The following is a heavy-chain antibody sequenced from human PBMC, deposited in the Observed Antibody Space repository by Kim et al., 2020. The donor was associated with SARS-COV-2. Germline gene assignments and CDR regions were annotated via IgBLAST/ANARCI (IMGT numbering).Heavy chain of an antibody. Sequence: ASVKVSCKASGYTFTSYAMNWVRQAPGQGLEWMGWINTNTGNPTYAQGFTGRFVFSLDTSVSTAYLQISSLKAEDTAVYYCAREGDLAYCGGDCYFQLASFSSGMDVWGQGTTVTVSS. CDR1: GYTFTSYA. D-gene: IGHD2-21*02. J-gene: IGHJ6*02. V-gene: IGHV7-4-1*02. CDR2: INTNTGNP. CDR3: AREGDLAYCGGDCYFQLASFSSGMDV.